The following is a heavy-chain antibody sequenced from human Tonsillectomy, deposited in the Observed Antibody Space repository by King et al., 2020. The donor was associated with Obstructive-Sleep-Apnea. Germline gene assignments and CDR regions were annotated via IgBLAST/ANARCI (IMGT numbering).Heavy chain of an antibody. D-gene: IGHD6-6*01. CDR2: ISSNVGST. J-gene: IGHJ4*02. Sequence: VQLVESGGGLVQPGGSLRLSCSASGFTFSSYAMHWVRQAPGKGLEYVSAISSNVGSTYYADSVKGRFTISRDNSKNTLYLQMSSLRAEDTAVYYCVKTRAKYSSSPQGDYWGQGTLVTVSS. CDR3: VKTRAKYSSSPQGDY. CDR1: GFTFSSYA. V-gene: IGHV3-64D*06.